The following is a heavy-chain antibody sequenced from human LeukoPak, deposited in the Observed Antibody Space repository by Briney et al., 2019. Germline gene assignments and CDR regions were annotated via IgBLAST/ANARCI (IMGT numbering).Heavy chain of an antibody. CDR3: AKSTRAVMAMMDV. Sequence: GGSLRLSCAASGFTFSSYWMSWVRQAPGKGLEWVANIKQDGSEKYYVDSVKGRFTISRDNAKNSLSLQMNSLRAEDTAVYFCAKSTRAVMAMMDVWGKGTTVTVSS. J-gene: IGHJ6*04. V-gene: IGHV3-7*01. CDR2: IKQDGSEK. D-gene: IGHD3-16*01. CDR1: GFTFSSYW.